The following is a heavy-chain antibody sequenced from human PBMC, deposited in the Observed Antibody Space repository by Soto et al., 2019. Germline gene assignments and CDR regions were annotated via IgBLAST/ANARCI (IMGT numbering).Heavy chain of an antibody. CDR3: ARGNDILTGYVDY. D-gene: IGHD3-9*01. CDR1: GGSISSYY. J-gene: IGHJ4*02. V-gene: IGHV4-59*01. Sequence: PSETLSLTCTVSGGSISSYYLSWIRQPPGKGLEWIGYIYYSGSTNYNPSLKSRVTISVDTSKNQFSLKLSSVTAADTAVYYCARGNDILTGYVDYWGQGTLVTVSS. CDR2: IYYSGST.